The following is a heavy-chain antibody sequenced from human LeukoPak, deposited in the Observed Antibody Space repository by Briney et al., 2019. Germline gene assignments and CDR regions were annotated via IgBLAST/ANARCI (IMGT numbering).Heavy chain of an antibody. J-gene: IGHJ1*01. CDR3: ARGPGTRIVVSNEYFHH. Sequence: GASVKVSCTASGYTFTDRYIHWVRQAPGQGLEWMGWMKPSTGGTKYAEKFQGRVTMTRDTSISTAYMELNGLRSDDTAVYYCARGPGTRIVVSNEYFHHWGQGTLVTVSS. CDR1: GYTFTDRY. CDR2: MKPSTGGT. D-gene: IGHD3-22*01. V-gene: IGHV1-2*02.